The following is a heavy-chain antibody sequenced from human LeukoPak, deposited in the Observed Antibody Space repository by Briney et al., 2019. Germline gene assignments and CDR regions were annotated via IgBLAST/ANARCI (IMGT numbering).Heavy chain of an antibody. CDR2: IIPIFGTA. D-gene: IGHD6-19*01. CDR1: GGTFSSYA. J-gene: IGHJ5*02. CDR3: ARDSSGWSDRLYNWFDP. V-gene: IGHV1-69*13. Sequence: GASVKVSCKASGGTFSSYAISWVRQAPGQGLEWMGGIIPIFGTANYAQKFQGRATIAADESTSTAYVELSSLRSEDTAVYYCARDSSGWSDRLYNWFDPWGQGTLVTVSS.